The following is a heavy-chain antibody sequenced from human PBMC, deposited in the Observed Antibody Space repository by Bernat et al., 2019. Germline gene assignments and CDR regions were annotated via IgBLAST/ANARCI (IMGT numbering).Heavy chain of an antibody. CDR1: GFTFRNFV. CDR3: AKDRDYGGYSRVDS. Sequence: QVQLVVSGGGVVQPGRSLRLSCAASGFTFRNFVMHWVRQPPVKGLEWVAIICDDGSNKYYADSVKGRFTISRDNAKNTLYLQMNSLRVEDTAVYYCAKDRDYGGYSRVDSWGQGALVTVSA. J-gene: IGHJ4*02. CDR2: ICDDGSNK. V-gene: IGHV3-33*03. D-gene: IGHD4-23*01.